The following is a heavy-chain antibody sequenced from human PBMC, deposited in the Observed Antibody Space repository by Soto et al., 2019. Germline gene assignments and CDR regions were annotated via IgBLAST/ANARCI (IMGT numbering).Heavy chain of an antibody. Sequence: CKASGYTFTSYDINWERQATGQGHEWMGWMNPNSGNTGYAQKFQGRGTMTRNTSISTAYMELSSLRSEDTAVYYCARIGATAMVMSGMDFWGQGTTVTVSS. CDR2: MNPNSGNT. V-gene: IGHV1-8*01. D-gene: IGHD5-18*01. CDR3: ARIGATAMVMSGMDF. J-gene: IGHJ6*02. CDR1: GYTFTSYD.